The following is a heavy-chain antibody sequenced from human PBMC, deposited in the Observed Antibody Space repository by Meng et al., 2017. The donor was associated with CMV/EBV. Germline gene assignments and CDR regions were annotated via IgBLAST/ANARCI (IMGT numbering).Heavy chain of an antibody. CDR3: ARRRENSYGYYYYGIDV. D-gene: IGHD5-18*01. Sequence: GESLKISCAASGFTFSSYSMNWVRQAPGKGLEWVSSISSSSSYIYYADSVKGRFTISSDNAKNSLYLQMNSLRAEDTAVYYCARRRENSYGYYYYGIDVWGQGTTVTVSS. CDR1: GFTFSSYS. V-gene: IGHV3-21*01. J-gene: IGHJ6*02. CDR2: ISSSSSYI.